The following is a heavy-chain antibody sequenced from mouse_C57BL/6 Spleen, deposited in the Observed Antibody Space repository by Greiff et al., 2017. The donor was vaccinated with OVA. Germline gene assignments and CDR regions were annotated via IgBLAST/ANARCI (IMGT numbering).Heavy chain of an antibody. CDR1: GYTFTSYG. Sequence: QVQLKESGAELARPGASVKLSCTASGYTFTSYGISWVKQRPGQGLEWIGEIYPRSGNTYYNEKFKGKATLTADKSSSTAYLELRSLTSEESAVYVRARWDYGRSPYAMDYWGQGTSVTVSA. V-gene: IGHV1-81*01. CDR3: ARWDYGRSPYAMDY. D-gene: IGHD1-1*01. CDR2: IYPRSGNT. J-gene: IGHJ4*01.